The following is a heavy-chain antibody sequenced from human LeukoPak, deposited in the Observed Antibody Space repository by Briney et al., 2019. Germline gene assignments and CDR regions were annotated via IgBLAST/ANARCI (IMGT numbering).Heavy chain of an antibody. CDR1: GFTFNYYN. CDR3: ASGKNIAARHDAFDI. V-gene: IGHV3-20*04. Sequence: GGSLRLSCAASGFTFNYYNMNWVRQAPGKGLEWISFINWNGGSTGYADSVKGRFTISRDNAKNSLYLQMNSLRAEDTALYYCASGKNIAARHDAFDIWGQGTMVTVSS. J-gene: IGHJ3*02. CDR2: INWNGGST. D-gene: IGHD6-6*01.